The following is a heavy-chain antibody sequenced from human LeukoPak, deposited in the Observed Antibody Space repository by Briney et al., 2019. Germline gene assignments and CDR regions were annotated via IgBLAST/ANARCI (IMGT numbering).Heavy chain of an antibody. D-gene: IGHD1-26*01. Sequence: PGGSLRLSCAASGFTFSSYGMHWVRQAPGKGLERVAVISYDGSNKYYADSVKGRFTISRDNSKNTLYLQMNSLRAEDTAVYYCAKVGSSGSYRGSFDYWGQGTLVTVSS. CDR3: AKVGSSGSYRGSFDY. V-gene: IGHV3-30*18. CDR2: ISYDGSNK. J-gene: IGHJ4*02. CDR1: GFTFSSYG.